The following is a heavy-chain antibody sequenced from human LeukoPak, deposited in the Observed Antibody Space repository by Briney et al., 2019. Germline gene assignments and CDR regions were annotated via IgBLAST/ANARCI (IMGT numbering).Heavy chain of an antibody. CDR1: GFTLSNYW. CDR2: IKQDGSVE. J-gene: IGHJ4*02. D-gene: IGHD4-11*01. V-gene: IGHV3-7*01. Sequence: PGGSLRLSCAASGFTLSNYWMSWVRQAPGKGLEWVANIKQDGSVENYVDSVKGRFTISRDNAKSSLYLQMNSLRAEDTGVYYCAKDSYSKGDYWGQGTLVTVSS. CDR3: AKDSYSKGDY.